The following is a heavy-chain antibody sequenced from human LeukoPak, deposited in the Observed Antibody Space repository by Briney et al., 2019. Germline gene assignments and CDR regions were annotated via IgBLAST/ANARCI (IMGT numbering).Heavy chain of an antibody. D-gene: IGHD6-13*01. CDR2: ISSSSSTI. CDR1: GFTFSSYS. J-gene: IGHJ4*02. Sequence: GGSLRLSCAASGFTFSSYSMNWVRQAPGKGLEWVSYISSSSSTIYYADSVKGRFTISRDNAKNSLYLQMNSLRAEDTAVYYCARDYYSSSWYRPTEFDYWGQGTLVTVSS. CDR3: ARDYYSSSWYRPTEFDY. V-gene: IGHV3-48*01.